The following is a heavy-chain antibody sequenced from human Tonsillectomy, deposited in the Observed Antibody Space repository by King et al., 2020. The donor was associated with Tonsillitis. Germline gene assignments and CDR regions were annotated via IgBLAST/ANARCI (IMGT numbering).Heavy chain of an antibody. Sequence: VQLVESGGGLVKPGRSLRLSCAASGFTLSAYTMNWVRQAPGKGLEWVSSFGLSGTNIYYGDSVKGRFTITRDNAKNSLFLQMNSLRAEDTAMYYCARGIAAPGPFDFGGQETGVTVPS. CDR3: ARGIAAPGPFDF. J-gene: IGHJ4*02. D-gene: IGHD6-13*01. V-gene: IGHV3-21*01. CDR1: GFTLSAYT. CDR2: FGLSGTNI.